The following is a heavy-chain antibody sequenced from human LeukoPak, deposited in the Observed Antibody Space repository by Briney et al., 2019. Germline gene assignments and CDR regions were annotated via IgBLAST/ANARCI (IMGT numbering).Heavy chain of an antibody. CDR3: ARETTNYYYYYGMDV. Sequence: SGTLSLTCAVSGGSISSNNWWSWVRQPPGKGLEWIGEIYHSGSTNYNPSLKSRATISVDKSKNQFSLKLSSVTAADTAVYYCARETTNYYYYYGMDVWGQGTTVTVSS. CDR1: GGSISSNNW. J-gene: IGHJ6*02. V-gene: IGHV4-4*02. D-gene: IGHD1-1*01. CDR2: IYHSGST.